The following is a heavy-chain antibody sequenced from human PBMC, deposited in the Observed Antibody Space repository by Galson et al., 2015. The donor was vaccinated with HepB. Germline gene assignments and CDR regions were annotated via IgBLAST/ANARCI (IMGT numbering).Heavy chain of an antibody. J-gene: IGHJ6*02. Sequence: CAISGDSVSSNHAVWNWIRQSPSRGLEWLGRTYYRPKWIIDYATSVKSRITISPDTSRNQFSLHLSSVTPEDTAVYYCAYGSDVWGQGTAVIVSS. V-gene: IGHV6-1*01. CDR1: GDSVSSNHAV. CDR3: AYGSDV. CDR2: TYYRPKWII.